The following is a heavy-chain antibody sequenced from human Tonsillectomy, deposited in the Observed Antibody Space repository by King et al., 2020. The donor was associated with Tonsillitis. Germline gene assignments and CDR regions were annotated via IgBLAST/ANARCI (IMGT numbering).Heavy chain of an antibody. Sequence: VQLVESGGGVVQPGRSLRLSCAASGFTFSSYAMHWVRQAPGQGLEWVATISYNGGNKYYADSVKGRFTISRDNSKNTLYLQMNSLRGEDTAVYYCARDGTEYSSSSGYYFDHWGQGTLVTVSS. V-gene: IGHV3-30-3*01. D-gene: IGHD6-6*01. CDR3: ARDGTEYSSSSGYYFDH. CDR2: ISYNGGNK. CDR1: GFTFSSYA. J-gene: IGHJ4*02.